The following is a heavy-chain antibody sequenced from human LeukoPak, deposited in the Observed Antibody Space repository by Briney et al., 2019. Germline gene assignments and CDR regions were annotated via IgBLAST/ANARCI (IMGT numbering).Heavy chain of an antibody. J-gene: IGHJ4*02. CDR1: GYTLTELS. Sequence: ASVKVSCKVSGYTLTELSMHWVRQAPGKGLEWMGGFNPEDGETIYAQKFQGRVTMTEDTSTDTAYMELSSLRSEDTAVYYCATGEHSVLAARYTFDYWGQGTLVTVSS. CDR2: FNPEDGET. CDR3: ATGEHSVLAARYTFDY. D-gene: IGHD6-6*01. V-gene: IGHV1-24*01.